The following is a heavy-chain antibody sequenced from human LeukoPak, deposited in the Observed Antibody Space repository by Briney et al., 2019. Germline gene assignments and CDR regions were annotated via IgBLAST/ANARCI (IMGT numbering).Heavy chain of an antibody. D-gene: IGHD4-23*01. V-gene: IGHV3-7*01. CDR2: IKQDGSEK. CDR3: ARGRPHGNDY. Sequence: GGSLRLSCAASGFTFSSYWMSWVRQAPGKGLEWVANIKQDGSEKQYVDSLKGRVTISRDNAKNTLYLQMNSLRVEDTAVYYCARGRPHGNDYWGQGTLVTVSS. CDR1: GFTFSSYW. J-gene: IGHJ4*02.